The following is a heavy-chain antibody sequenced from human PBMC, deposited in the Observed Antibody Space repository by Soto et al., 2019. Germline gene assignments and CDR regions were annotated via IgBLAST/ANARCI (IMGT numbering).Heavy chain of an antibody. Sequence: TAETLSLTCTVSGGSISSSSYYWGWIRQPPGKGLEWIGSIYYSGSTYYNPSLKSRVTISVDTSKNQFSLKLSSVTAADTAVYYCARVERDYDILTGYYGWYFDLWGRGTLVTVSS. J-gene: IGHJ2*01. CDR3: ARVERDYDILTGYYGWYFDL. CDR2: IYYSGST. CDR1: GGSISSSSYY. V-gene: IGHV4-39*01. D-gene: IGHD3-9*01.